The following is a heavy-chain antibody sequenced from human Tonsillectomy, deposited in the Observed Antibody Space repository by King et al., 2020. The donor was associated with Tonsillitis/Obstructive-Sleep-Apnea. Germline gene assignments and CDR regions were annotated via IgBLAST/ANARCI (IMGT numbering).Heavy chain of an antibody. CDR2: IYAGDSET. CDR3: ARAYYDFWSNYVNAFDI. J-gene: IGHJ3*02. V-gene: IGHV5-51*01. CDR1: GYSFTNYW. Sequence: QLVQSGAEVKKPGESLKISCKGSGYSFTNYWIGWVRQMPGKGLEWMGLIYAGDSETRYSPSFQGQVTISVDKSISTAYLQWSSLKALDTAMYYCARAYYDFWSNYVNAFDIWGQGTMVTVSS. D-gene: IGHD3-3*01.